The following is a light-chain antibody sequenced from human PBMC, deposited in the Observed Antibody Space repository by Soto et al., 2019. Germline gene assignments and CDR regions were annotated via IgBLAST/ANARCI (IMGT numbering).Light chain of an antibody. CDR3: GSWDSSLSAYV. J-gene: IGLJ1*01. V-gene: IGLV1-51*01. CDR2: DDN. CDR1: SSNIGGNS. Sequence: QSVLTQPPSVSAAPGQKVTISCSGSSSNIGGNSVSWYQQLPGTAPKLLIYDDNKRPSGIPDRFSGSKSGTSVTLGITGFQTGDEADYYCGSWDSSLSAYVFGTGTKVTVL.